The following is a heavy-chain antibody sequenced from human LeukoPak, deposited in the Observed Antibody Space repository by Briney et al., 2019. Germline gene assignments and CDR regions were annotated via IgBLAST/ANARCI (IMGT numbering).Heavy chain of an antibody. CDR2: IYNSGIT. V-gene: IGHV4-59*01. Sequence: SETLSLTCSVSGGSISNYYWSWIRQPPGKGLEWIAFIYNSGITNYNPYLKSRVTISVDTSKNQFSLKLSSVTAADTAVYYCARDSVGGYGPFDVWGQGTMVTVSS. J-gene: IGHJ3*01. CDR3: ARDSVGGYGPFDV. D-gene: IGHD3-16*01. CDR1: GGSISNYY.